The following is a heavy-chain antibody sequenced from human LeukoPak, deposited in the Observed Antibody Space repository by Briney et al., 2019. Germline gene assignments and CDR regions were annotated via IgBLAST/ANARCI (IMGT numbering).Heavy chain of an antibody. CDR3: VRDPHALDY. CDR1: GYTFSSYW. D-gene: IGHD2-2*01. V-gene: IGHV3-74*01. CDR2: INTDGSTT. Sequence: GGSLRLSCAASGYTFSSYWMHWVRQAPGKGLVWVSRINTDGSTTDYADSVNGRFTISRDNGKNTLYLQMNSLRADDTAVYYCVRDPHALDYWGQGTLVTVSS. J-gene: IGHJ4*02.